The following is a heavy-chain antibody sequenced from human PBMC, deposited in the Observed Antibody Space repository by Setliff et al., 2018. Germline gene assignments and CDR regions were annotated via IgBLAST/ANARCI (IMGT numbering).Heavy chain of an antibody. D-gene: IGHD6-13*01. CDR2: ISPHTGVT. CDR1: GYPLTAYY. V-gene: IGHV1-2*02. J-gene: IGHJ5*02. Sequence: ASVKVSCKTSGYPLTAYYIHWVRQAPGQGLEWMGWISPHTGVTNYAQKFQGRVAMTRDTSINTAYMELSSLRSDDTAVYYCARDPIAASGTFWFDPWGQGTLVTVSS. CDR3: ARDPIAASGTFWFDP.